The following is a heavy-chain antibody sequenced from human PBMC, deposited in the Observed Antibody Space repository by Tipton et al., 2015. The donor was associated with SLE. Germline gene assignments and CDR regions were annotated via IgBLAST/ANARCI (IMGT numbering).Heavy chain of an antibody. CDR3: ARVEFLDDYGGNWDY. V-gene: IGHV4-39*07. CDR2: IYYSGST. J-gene: IGHJ4*02. CDR1: GGSISSSSYY. Sequence: TLSLTCTVSGGSISSSSYYWGWIRQPPGKGLEWIGSIYYSGSTYYNPSLKSRVTISVDTSKNQFSLKLSSVTAADTAVYYCARVEFLDDYGGNWDYWGQGTLVTVSS. D-gene: IGHD4-23*01.